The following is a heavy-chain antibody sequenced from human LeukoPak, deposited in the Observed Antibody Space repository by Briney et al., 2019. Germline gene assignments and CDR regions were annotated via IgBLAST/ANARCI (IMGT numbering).Heavy chain of an antibody. CDR1: GFTFSNYA. CDR2: IRYDGNIK. J-gene: IGHJ4*02. CDR3: AKPTSLKDANYGLTGTNY. V-gene: IGHV3-30*02. D-gene: IGHD1-14*01. Sequence: PGGSLRLSCAASGFTFSNYAMSWVRQAPGKGLEWVAFIRYDGNIKYYADSVKGRFTISRDNSKNTLDLQMNSLGVEDTAVYYCAKPTSLKDANYGLTGTNYWGQGILVTVSS.